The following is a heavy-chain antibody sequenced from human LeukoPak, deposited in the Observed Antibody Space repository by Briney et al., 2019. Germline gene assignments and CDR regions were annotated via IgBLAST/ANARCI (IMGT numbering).Heavy chain of an antibody. J-gene: IGHJ4*02. CDR1: GFTFSDHY. V-gene: IGHV3-72*01. Sequence: GGSLRLSCAVSGFTFSDHYMDWVRQAPGKGLEWVGRIRNKAKGYTTEYAASVKGRVTISRDDSKNSLYLQMNSLKTEDTAVYYCATGFNGLDSKVGENWGQGTLVTVSS. CDR2: IRNKAKGYTT. D-gene: IGHD1-26*01. CDR3: ATGFNGLDSKVGEN.